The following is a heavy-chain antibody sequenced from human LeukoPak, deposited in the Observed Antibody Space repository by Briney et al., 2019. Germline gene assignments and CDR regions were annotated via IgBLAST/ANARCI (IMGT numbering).Heavy chain of an antibody. J-gene: IGHJ4*02. CDR1: GYTFSNSI. D-gene: IGHD2-2*01. Sequence: PGESLKISCKGSGYTFSNSIIGWVRQMPGKGLEWMGIIYPGDSETRYSPSFQGQVTISADKSISTAYLQWSSLRASDTAMYYCGRPPAASAMRGDYLGQGTLVTVSS. V-gene: IGHV5-51*01. CDR3: GRPPAASAMRGDY. CDR2: IYPGDSET.